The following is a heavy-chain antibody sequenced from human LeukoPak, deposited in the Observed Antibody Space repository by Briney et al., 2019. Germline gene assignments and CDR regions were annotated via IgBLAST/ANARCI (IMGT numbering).Heavy chain of an antibody. CDR3: ARSRRVVVPSTLNSADYYYYYMDV. CDR2: INTNTGNP. J-gene: IGHJ6*03. Sequence: ASVKVSCKASGYTFTYYGLNWVRQAPGQGLECLGGINTNTGNPTYAQGFTGRFVFSSDTSVSTAYLQISSLKAEDTAIYYCARSRRVVVPSTLNSADYYYYYMDVWGKGTTVTVSS. V-gene: IGHV7-4-1*02. CDR1: GYTFTYYG. D-gene: IGHD2-15*01.